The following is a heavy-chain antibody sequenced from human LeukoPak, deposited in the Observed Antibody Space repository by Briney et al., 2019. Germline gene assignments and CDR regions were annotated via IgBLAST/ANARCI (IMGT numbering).Heavy chain of an antibody. CDR2: IRNSGTTT. CDR1: GFTFSDYE. J-gene: IGHJ4*02. D-gene: IGHD2-15*01. CDR3: SRGPRDRTGYWKRGTCSPTYKV. Sequence: GGSLRLSCVASGFTFSDYEMNWVRQAPGKGLEWISYIRNSGTTTFYADSVKGRFTVSRDNAKNSLYLQMNSLRVDDTAVYYCSRGPRDRTGYWKRGTCSPTYKVWSQGTLVSVSS. V-gene: IGHV3-48*03.